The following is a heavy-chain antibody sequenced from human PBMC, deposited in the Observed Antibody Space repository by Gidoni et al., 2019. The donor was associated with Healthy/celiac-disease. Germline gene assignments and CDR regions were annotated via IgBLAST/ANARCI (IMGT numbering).Heavy chain of an antibody. CDR1: GYTSTTYY. J-gene: IGHJ4*02. CDR3: ARAPVGYGSGSYQYYFDY. CDR2: INPSGGST. D-gene: IGHD3-10*01. Sequence: QVQLVQSGAEVKKPGASVKFSCKASGYTSTTYYMHWVRQAPGQGLEWMGIINPSGGSTSYAQKFQGRVTMTRDTSTSTVYMELSSLRSEDTAVYYCARAPVGYGSGSYQYYFDYWGQGTLVTVSS. V-gene: IGHV1-46*01.